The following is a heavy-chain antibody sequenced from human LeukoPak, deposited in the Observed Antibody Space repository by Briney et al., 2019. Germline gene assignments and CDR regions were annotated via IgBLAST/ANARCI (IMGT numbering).Heavy chain of an antibody. Sequence: AGGSLRLSCAASGFTFSSYSMNWVRQAPGKGLEWVSSISGSGGSTYYADSVKGRFTISRDNSNNTLYLQMNSLRAEDTAVYYCAKRRGLELLYYYYMDVWGKGTTVTVSS. CDR2: ISGSGGST. CDR1: GFTFSSYS. CDR3: AKRRGLELLYYYYMDV. V-gene: IGHV3-23*01. J-gene: IGHJ6*03. D-gene: IGHD1-7*01.